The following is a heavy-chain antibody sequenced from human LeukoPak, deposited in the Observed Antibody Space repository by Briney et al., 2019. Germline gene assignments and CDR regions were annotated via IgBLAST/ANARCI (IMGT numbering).Heavy chain of an antibody. V-gene: IGHV3-74*01. CDR3: AFHSSGWSEYFQH. CDR1: GFTFSSYW. D-gene: IGHD6-19*01. Sequence: GGSLRLSCAASGFTFSSYWMHWVRQAPGKGLVWVSRINTDGSSTRYADSVKGRFTISRDNSKNTLYLQMNSLRAEDTAVYYCAFHSSGWSEYFQHWGQGTLVTVSS. CDR2: INTDGSST. J-gene: IGHJ1*01.